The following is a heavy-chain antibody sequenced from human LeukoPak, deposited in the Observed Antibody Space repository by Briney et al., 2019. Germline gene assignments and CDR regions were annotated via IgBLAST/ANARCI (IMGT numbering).Heavy chain of an antibody. CDR1: GFTFCSYS. J-gene: IGHJ5*02. D-gene: IGHD6-6*01. CDR3: ARDSKRYSSSSDH. Sequence: KPGGSLRLSCAASGFTFCSYSRKWVPQGPGKGWEGVLSISSSSSYIYYADSVKGRFTISRDNAKNSLYLQMNSLRAEDTAVYYCARDSKRYSSSSDHWGQGALVTVSS. CDR2: ISSSSSYI. V-gene: IGHV3-21*01.